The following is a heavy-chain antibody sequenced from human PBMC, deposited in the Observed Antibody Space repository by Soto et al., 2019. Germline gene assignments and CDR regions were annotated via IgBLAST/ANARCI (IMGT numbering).Heavy chain of an antibody. Sequence: SETLSLTCSVSGGSISDYNWSWIRQPPGRGLEWIGYIYYNGRTNYNPSLKSRVTISLDTSKNWISLNLRSVTAADTAVYYCATLNYYDAIDYFDSWGQGTLVTVSS. CDR1: GGSISDYN. D-gene: IGHD3-22*01. J-gene: IGHJ4*02. V-gene: IGHV4-59*01. CDR3: ATLNYYDAIDYFDS. CDR2: IYYNGRT.